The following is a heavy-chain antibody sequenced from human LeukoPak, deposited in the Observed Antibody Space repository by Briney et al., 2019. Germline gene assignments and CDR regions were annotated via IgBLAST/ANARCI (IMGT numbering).Heavy chain of an antibody. D-gene: IGHD6-6*01. V-gene: IGHV3-74*03. Sequence: PGGSLRLSCAASGFTFSGTWMHWVRQPPGKGLVWVARITSDGISTTYAESVKGRFTISRDNAKNSLYLQMNSLRAEDTAVYYCAREGSSSSYFDYWGQGTLVTVSS. J-gene: IGHJ4*02. CDR1: GFTFSGTW. CDR3: AREGSSSSYFDY. CDR2: ITSDGIST.